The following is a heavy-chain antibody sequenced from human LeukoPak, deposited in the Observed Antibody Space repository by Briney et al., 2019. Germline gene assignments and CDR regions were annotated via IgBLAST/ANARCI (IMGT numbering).Heavy chain of an antibody. CDR1: GFTFSSYE. J-gene: IGHJ6*03. V-gene: IGHV3-7*03. D-gene: IGHD3-10*01. Sequence: GGSLRLSCAASGFTFSSYEMNWVRQAPGKGLEWVANIKQDGSEKYYVDSVKGRFTISRDNAKNSLYLQMNSLRAEDTAVYYCARGPFGFGEGYYYYMDVWGKGTTVTISS. CDR2: IKQDGSEK. CDR3: ARGPFGFGEGYYYYMDV.